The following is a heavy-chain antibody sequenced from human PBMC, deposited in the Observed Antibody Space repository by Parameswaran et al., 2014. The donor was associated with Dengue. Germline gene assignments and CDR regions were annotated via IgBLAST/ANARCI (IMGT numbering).Heavy chain of an antibody. CDR2: ISYDGSDK. CDR3: AKVHRSHWRVGYFDY. Sequence: WIRQPPGKGLEWVAVISYDGSDKNYADSVKGRFTISRDNSKNMVYLQMNSLRAEDTAVYYCAKVHRSHWRVGYFDYWGQGTLVTVSS. J-gene: IGHJ4*02. V-gene: IGHV3-30*18. D-gene: IGHD1-26*01.